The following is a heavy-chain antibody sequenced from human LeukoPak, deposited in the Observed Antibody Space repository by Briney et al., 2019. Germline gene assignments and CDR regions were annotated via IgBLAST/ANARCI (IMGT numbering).Heavy chain of an antibody. J-gene: IGHJ4*02. CDR2: ISSSSSYI. D-gene: IGHD6-13*01. CDR3: ARDMHSSSWYIGY. V-gene: IGHV3-21*01. CDR1: GFTFSSYS. Sequence: GGSLRLSCAASGFTFSSYSMNWVRQAPGKGLEWVSSISSSSSYIYYADSVKGRFTISRDNAKNSLYLQINSLRAEDTAVYYCARDMHSSSWYIGYWGQGTLVTVSS.